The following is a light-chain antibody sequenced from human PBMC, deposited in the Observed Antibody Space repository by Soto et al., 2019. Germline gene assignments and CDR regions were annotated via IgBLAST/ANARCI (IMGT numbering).Light chain of an antibody. CDR2: DTS. J-gene: IGKJ4*01. CDR1: QSVSSH. CDR3: QQRTNWRCS. V-gene: IGKV3-11*01. Sequence: EIVLTQSPATLSLSPGERATLSCRASQSVSSHLTWYQQKPGQAPRLLIYDTSNRATGIPARCSGSGSGTDFTLTISSLEPEDFAVYYCQQRTNWRCSFGGGTKVEIK.